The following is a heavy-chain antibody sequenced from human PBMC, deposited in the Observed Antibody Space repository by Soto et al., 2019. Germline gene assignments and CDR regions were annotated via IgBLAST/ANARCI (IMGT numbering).Heavy chain of an antibody. D-gene: IGHD6-19*01. CDR1: GGSISTYY. CDR2: FHYSGST. V-gene: IGHV4-59*01. CDR3: AREPYSSGWFEH. J-gene: IGHJ5*02. Sequence: PSETLSLTCTVSGGSISTYYWSWIRQSPGRGLEWIGYFHYSGSTNYNPSLKSRVTMSVGTSKNQFSLKLSSVTAADTAVYYCAREPYSSGWFEHWGQGTQVTVSS.